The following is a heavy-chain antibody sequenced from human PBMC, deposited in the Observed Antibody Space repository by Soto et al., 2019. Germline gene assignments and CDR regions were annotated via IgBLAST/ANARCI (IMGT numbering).Heavy chain of an antibody. V-gene: IGHV1-18*01. D-gene: IGHD5-18*01. CDR2: INSYNGNT. Sequence: QVQLVQSGAEVRKPGASVKVSCKTSGYTFTIYGISWLRQAPGQGLEWMGWINSYNGNTNYAQKLQGRVTMTTDTSTSTSDMDRRSLITDDTAVYYCARAPPAGYGYTTLDYWGQGTLVTVSS. CDR3: ARAPPAGYGYTTLDY. J-gene: IGHJ4*02. CDR1: GYTFTIYG.